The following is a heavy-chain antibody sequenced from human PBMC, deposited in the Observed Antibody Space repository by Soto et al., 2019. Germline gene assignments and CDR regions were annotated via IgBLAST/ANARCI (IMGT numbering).Heavy chain of an antibody. Sequence: PSETLSLTCAVYGGSFSGYYWSWSRQPPGKGLEWIGEINHSGSTNYNPSLKSRVTISVDTSKNQFSLKLSSVTAADTAVYYCARRYYCSSTSCQKYYYYYGMDVWGQGTTVTVSS. CDR1: GGSFSGYY. J-gene: IGHJ6*02. CDR2: INHSGST. D-gene: IGHD2-2*01. CDR3: ARRYYCSSTSCQKYYYYYGMDV. V-gene: IGHV4-34*01.